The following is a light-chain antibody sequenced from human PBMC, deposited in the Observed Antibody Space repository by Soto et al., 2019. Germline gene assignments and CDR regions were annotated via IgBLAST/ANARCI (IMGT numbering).Light chain of an antibody. CDR2: QVS. Sequence: QSALTQPASVSESPGQSITISCTGTSSDVGAYNYVSWYQQHPDKAPKLMIYQVSNRPSGVSNRFSGSKSGNTASLTISGLQAEYEADYYCSSYTTSNTLVFGTGTKVTVL. CDR1: SSDVGAYNY. J-gene: IGLJ1*01. CDR3: SSYTTSNTLV. V-gene: IGLV2-14*01.